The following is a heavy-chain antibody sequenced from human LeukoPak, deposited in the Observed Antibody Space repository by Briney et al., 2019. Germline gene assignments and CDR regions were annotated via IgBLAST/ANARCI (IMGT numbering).Heavy chain of an antibody. D-gene: IGHD5-18*01. V-gene: IGHV3-30*04. CDR1: GFTFSSYA. CDR3: ANVPGTYSYGFDY. J-gene: IGHJ4*02. Sequence: PGGSLRLSCAASGFTFSSYAMHWVRQAPGKGLEWVTVISYDGSSKYYADSVKGRFTISRDNSKNTLYLQMNSLRAEDTAVYYCANVPGTYSYGFDYWGQGTLVTVSS. CDR2: ISYDGSSK.